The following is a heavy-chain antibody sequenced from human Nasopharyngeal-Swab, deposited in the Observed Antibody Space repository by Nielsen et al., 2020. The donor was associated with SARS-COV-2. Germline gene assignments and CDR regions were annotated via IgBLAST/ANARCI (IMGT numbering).Heavy chain of an antibody. CDR1: GASISSRNNY. V-gene: IGHV4-39*07. J-gene: IGHJ4*02. CDR2: IFSSGST. Sequence: SETLSLTCVVSGASISSRNNYWGWIRQSPGKGLEWIGTIFSSGSTYNPSLKSRVTMSVDTSKNKFSLKLTSVTAADTAVYYCARDESGDYLGLPFDHWGRGTLVTVSS. CDR3: ARDESGDYLGLPFDH. D-gene: IGHD4-17*01.